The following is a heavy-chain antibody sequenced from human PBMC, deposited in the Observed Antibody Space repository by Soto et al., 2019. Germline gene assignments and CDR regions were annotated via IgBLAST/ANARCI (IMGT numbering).Heavy chain of an antibody. D-gene: IGHD3-22*01. CDR1: AVSVTAGH. CDR2: ISRRSTFI. V-gene: IGHV3-11*06. Sequence: GSLSLLSTPLAVSVTAGHTSSIPHAPGKWMEWVSSISRRSTFIDCAVSVKGRFTISRDNDKGLVYLQMNSLRAEDTAVYYCARGPRLSMIVVVGVDDLWGRRPMVTVAS. J-gene: IGHJ1*01. CDR3: ARGPRLSMIVVVGVDDL.